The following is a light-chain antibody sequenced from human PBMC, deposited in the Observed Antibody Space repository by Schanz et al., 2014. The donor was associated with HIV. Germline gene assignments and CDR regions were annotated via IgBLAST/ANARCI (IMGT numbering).Light chain of an antibody. CDR2: DVT. V-gene: IGLV2-11*01. CDR1: SSDVGGYDL. J-gene: IGLJ1*01. Sequence: QSALTQPRSVSGSPGQSVTISCSGTSSDVGGYDLVSWYQHHPGKAPKLLILDVTKRASGVPARFSGSKSGSTASLTISGLQAEDEADYYCCSYAGSSTPLVFGTGTKVDRP. CDR3: CSYAGSSTPLV.